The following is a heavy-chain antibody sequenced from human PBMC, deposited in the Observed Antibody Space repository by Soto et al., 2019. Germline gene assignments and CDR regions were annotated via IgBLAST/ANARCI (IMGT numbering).Heavy chain of an antibody. J-gene: IGHJ4*02. CDR2: INAPSTST. D-gene: IGHD2-21*02. V-gene: IGHV3-48*02. CDR3: TRDPEGDLDFDY. CDR1: GFIFSDYG. Sequence: EVHLVESGGGLVQPGGSLRLSCAASGFIFSDYGLTWVRQAPGKGLEWVSHINAPSTSTLYADSVRGRFTISRDNAKNSVYLQMSSLSDEDTAVYYCTRDPEGDLDFDYWSQGTLVTVSS.